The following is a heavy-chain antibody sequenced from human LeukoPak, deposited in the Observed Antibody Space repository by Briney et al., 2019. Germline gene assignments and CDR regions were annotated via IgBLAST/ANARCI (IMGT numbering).Heavy chain of an antibody. J-gene: IGHJ3*02. CDR3: ARDQSPQWRGRSDAFDI. Sequence: PGGSLRLSCAASGFTFSDYYMSWIRQAPGKGLEWVSYISSSGSTIYYADSVKGRFTISRDNAKNSLYLQMNSLRAEDTAVYYCARDQSPQWRGRSDAFDIWGQGTMVTVSS. CDR1: GFTFSDYY. CDR2: ISSSGSTI. D-gene: IGHD6-19*01. V-gene: IGHV3-11*01.